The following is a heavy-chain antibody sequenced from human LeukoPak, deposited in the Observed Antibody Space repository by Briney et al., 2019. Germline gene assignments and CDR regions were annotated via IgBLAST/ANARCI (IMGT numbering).Heavy chain of an antibody. CDR3: ARGGGVVVPAATNTGFDP. D-gene: IGHD2-2*01. CDR2: IIPIFGTA. V-gene: IGHV1-69*05. CDR1: GGTFSSYA. J-gene: IGHJ5*02. Sequence: SVKVSCKASGGTFSSYAISWVRQAPGQGLEWMGGIIPIFGTANYAQKFQGRVTITTDESTSTAYMELSSLRSEDTAVYYCARGGGVVVPAATNTGFDPWGQGTLVTVSS.